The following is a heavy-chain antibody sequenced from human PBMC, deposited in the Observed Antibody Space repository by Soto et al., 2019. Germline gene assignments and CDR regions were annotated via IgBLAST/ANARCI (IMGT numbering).Heavy chain of an antibody. Sequence: GASVKVSCKSSGGSFSSYAISWVRQPPGQGLEWMGGIIPIFGTANYAQKFQGRVTITADESTSTAYMELSSLRSEDTAVYYCARDCSGGSCYSGTDYYYYGMDVWGQGTTVTVSS. CDR3: ARDCSGGSCYSGTDYYYYGMDV. CDR2: IIPIFGTA. D-gene: IGHD2-15*01. V-gene: IGHV1-69*01. J-gene: IGHJ6*02. CDR1: GGSFSSYA.